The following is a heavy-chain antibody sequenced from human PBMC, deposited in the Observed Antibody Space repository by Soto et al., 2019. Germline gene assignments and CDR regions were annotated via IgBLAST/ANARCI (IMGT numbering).Heavy chain of an antibody. CDR2: IYPGDSDT. V-gene: IGHV5-51*01. CDR1: GYSFTSYW. Sequence: PGESLKISCKGSGYSFTSYWIGWVRQMPGKGLEWMGIIYPGDSDTRYSPSFQGQVTISADKSISTAYLQWSSLKASDTAMYYCASITVTTDYYYYYGMDVWGQGTTVTVSS. D-gene: IGHD4-17*01. CDR3: ASITVTTDYYYYYGMDV. J-gene: IGHJ6*02.